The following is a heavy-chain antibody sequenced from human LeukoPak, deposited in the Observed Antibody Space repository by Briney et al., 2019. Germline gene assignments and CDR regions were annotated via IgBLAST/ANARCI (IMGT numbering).Heavy chain of an antibody. CDR1: GFTFSSYW. Sequence: PGGSLRLSCAASGFTFSSYWMSWVRQAPGKGLEWIGRIHPSGSTNYNPSLKSRVTLSVDKSKNQFSLKLSSVTAADTAVYYCRCYYYDSSGYNGDWDYWGQGTLVTVSS. D-gene: IGHD3-22*01. V-gene: IGHV4-4*07. CDR3: RCYYYDSSGYNGDWDY. J-gene: IGHJ4*02. CDR2: IHPSGST.